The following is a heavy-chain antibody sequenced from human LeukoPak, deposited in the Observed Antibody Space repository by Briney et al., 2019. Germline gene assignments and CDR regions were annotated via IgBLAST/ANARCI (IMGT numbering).Heavy chain of an antibody. CDR2: ISGSGGGT. CDR1: GFAFSSNA. Sequence: GGSLRLSCAASGFAFSSNAMSWVRQAPGKGLECVSAISGSGGGTYYADSVKGRFTISRDMSKNTLYLQMNSLRAEDTAVYYCAKPERGVAAPLYWGQGTLVTVSS. D-gene: IGHD6-19*01. CDR3: AKPERGVAAPLY. V-gene: IGHV3-23*01. J-gene: IGHJ4*02.